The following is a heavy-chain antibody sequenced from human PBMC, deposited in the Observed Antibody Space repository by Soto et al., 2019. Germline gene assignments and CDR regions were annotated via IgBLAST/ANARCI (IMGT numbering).Heavy chain of an antibody. J-gene: IGHJ6*02. CDR3: AIDLGLVLDYSSSPLSYYFMDV. V-gene: IGHV3-11*01. CDR2: ITSSGRTT. D-gene: IGHD6-13*01. Sequence: QVQLVESGGGLVKPGGSLRLSCAASGFTLSDYYMNWIRQAPGKGLEWVSYITSSGRTTYYADSVKGRFTISRDNAKNALYLQMNSLRAEDTAVYYCAIDLGLVLDYSSSPLSYYFMDVWGQGTTVTVSS. CDR1: GFTLSDYY.